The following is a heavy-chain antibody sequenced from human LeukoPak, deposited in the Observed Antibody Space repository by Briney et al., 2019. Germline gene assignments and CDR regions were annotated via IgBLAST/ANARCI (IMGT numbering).Heavy chain of an antibody. V-gene: IGHV3-48*03. Sequence: QPGGSLRLSCAASGFTFSSYEMNSGRQAPGKGLEWVSYISSSGSTIYYADSVKGRFTISRDNAKNSLYLQMNSLRAEDTAVYYCAELGITMIGGVWGKGTTVTISS. D-gene: IGHD3-10*02. CDR3: AELGITMIGGV. J-gene: IGHJ6*04. CDR2: ISSSGSTI. CDR1: GFTFSSYE.